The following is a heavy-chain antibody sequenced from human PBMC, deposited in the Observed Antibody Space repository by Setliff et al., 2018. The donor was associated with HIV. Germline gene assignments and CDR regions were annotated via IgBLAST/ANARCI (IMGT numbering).Heavy chain of an antibody. CDR3: ARELYREWDY. V-gene: IGHV3-66*02. CDR2: IYGGGTT. Sequence: GGSLRLSCAASGFTVSSNYMSWVRQAPGKGLEWVSVIYGGGTTHYADSVKGRFTISRDNSKNTVYLQMNSLRVEDTAVYYRARELYREWDYWGKGTTVTVSS. J-gene: IGHJ6*04. D-gene: IGHD1-26*01. CDR1: GFTVSSNY.